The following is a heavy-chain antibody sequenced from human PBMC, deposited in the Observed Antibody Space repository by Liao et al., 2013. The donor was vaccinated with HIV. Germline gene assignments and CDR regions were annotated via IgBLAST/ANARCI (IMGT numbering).Heavy chain of an antibody. Sequence: QAQLQESGPRLVRPSETLSLTCTVSGDSSRYHYWSWIRQPAGKGLEWIGRVDTSGATSFSPSLRSRLTMSIDLSKNEFSLRLNSVTAADTALYYCAARITISGVAIPHALDVWGQGTMVAVSS. D-gene: IGHD3-3*01. J-gene: IGHJ3*01. CDR3: AARITISGVAIPHALDV. CDR2: VDTSGAT. V-gene: IGHV4-4*07. CDR1: GDSSRYHY.